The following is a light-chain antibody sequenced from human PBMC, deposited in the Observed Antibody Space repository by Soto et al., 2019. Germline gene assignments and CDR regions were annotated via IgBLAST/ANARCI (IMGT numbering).Light chain of an antibody. CDR3: QKSNSYLWT. CDR1: QSISSW. CDR2: DAS. J-gene: IGKJ1*01. Sequence: DIQXTQSPTTMSASVGDRVTITCRASQSISSWLAWYQQKPGKAPKVLIYDASSLESGVPSRFSGSGSGTECTLTISSLKTDDGPTYYCQKSNSYLWTFRQGTKVDI. V-gene: IGKV1-5*01.